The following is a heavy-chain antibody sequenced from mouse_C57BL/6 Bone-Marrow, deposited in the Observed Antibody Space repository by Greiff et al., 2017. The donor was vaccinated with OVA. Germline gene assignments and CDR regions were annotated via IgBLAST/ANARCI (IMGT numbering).Heavy chain of an antibody. CDR2: ISSGSSTI. D-gene: IGHD2-5*01. CDR1: GFTFSDYG. CDR3: AKGDSNYYFAY. V-gene: IGHV5-17*01. J-gene: IGHJ3*01. Sequence: VQLKQSGGGLVKPGGSLKLSCAASGFTFSDYGMHWVRQAPEKGLEWVAYISSGSSTIYYADTVKCRFTISRDNDKNTLFLQMNSLRSEDTAMYYCAKGDSNYYFAYWGQGTLVTVSA.